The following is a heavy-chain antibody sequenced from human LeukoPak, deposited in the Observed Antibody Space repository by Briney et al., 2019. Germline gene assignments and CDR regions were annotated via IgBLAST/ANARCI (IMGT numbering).Heavy chain of an antibody. CDR3: ARASYYYDSSGYYYYFDY. J-gene: IGHJ4*02. V-gene: IGHV4-34*01. Sequence: SETLSLTCAVYGGSFSGYYWSWIRQPPGKGLEWIGEINHSGSTNYNPSLKSRVTISVDTSKNQFSLKLSSVTAADTAAYYGARASYYYDSSGYYYYFDYWGQGTLVTVSS. CDR2: INHSGST. CDR1: GGSFSGYY. D-gene: IGHD3-22*01.